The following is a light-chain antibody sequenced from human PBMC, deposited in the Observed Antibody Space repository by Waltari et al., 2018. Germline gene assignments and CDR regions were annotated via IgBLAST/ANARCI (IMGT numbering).Light chain of an antibody. Sequence: EIVLTQSPGILSLSPGEIATLSCRASQSVSRTLAWYQQKPGQAPRLLIYGASTRATGIPDRFSGGGSGTDFSLTISRLEPEDFAVYYCQHYVRLPATFGQGTKVEIK. CDR1: QSVSRT. CDR2: GAS. V-gene: IGKV3-20*01. J-gene: IGKJ1*01. CDR3: QHYVRLPAT.